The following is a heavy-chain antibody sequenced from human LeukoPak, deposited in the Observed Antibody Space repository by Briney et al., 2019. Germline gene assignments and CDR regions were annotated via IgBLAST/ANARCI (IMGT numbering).Heavy chain of an antibody. CDR2: INHSGST. CDR1: GGSFSGYY. V-gene: IGHV4-34*01. Sequence: SETLSLTCAVYGGSFSGYYWNWVRQPPGKGLEWIGKINHSGSTNYNPSLKSRVTISVDTSKNQFSLKLSSVTAADTAVYYCVGAIHDSSGYYCDYWGQGTLVTVSS. D-gene: IGHD3-22*01. J-gene: IGHJ4*02. CDR3: VGAIHDSSGYYCDY.